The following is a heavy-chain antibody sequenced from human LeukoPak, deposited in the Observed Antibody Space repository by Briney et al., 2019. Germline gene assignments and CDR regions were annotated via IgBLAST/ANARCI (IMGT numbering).Heavy chain of an antibody. V-gene: IGHV4-59*01. Sequence: SETLSLTCAVSLGSFSSYSRSWIRQPPGKGLEWIGYIYDSGSTNYNPSLKSRVTISVDTSKNQFSLMLSYVTAADTGVYYCASALMVVNDNLYCTNVWGRETTVTVSS. J-gene: IGHJ6*03. CDR2: IYDSGST. CDR1: LGSFSSYS. CDR3: ASALMVVNDNLYCTNV. D-gene: IGHD2-8*02.